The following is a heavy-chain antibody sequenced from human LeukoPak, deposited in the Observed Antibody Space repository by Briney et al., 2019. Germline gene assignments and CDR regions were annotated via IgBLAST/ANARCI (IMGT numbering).Heavy chain of an antibody. V-gene: IGHV4-31*03. CDR1: GGSISSGAYY. CDR2: IHYSGST. Sequence: PSQTLSLTCTVSGGSISSGAYYWSWIRQHPGKGLEWIGYIHYSGSTYYNPSLKSRVTISVDTSKKQFYLKVNSVTVTDTAVYYCARERATVRNWFDPWGQGTLVTVSS. D-gene: IGHD4-11*01. CDR3: ARERATVRNWFDP. J-gene: IGHJ5*02.